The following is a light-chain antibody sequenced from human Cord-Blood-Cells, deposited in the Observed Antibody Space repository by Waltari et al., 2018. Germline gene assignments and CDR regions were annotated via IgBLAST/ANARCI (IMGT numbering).Light chain of an antibody. V-gene: IGLV2-14*01. CDR2: DVR. CDR1: SSQVGGYNY. Sequence: QSALTQPASVSGSPGPSTTISCTGPSSQVGGYNYSSWYHQHPGKAPKPMIYDVRNRPSGVSNRFSGSKSGNTASLTISGLQAEDEADYYCSSYTSSSTWVFGGGTKLTVL. J-gene: IGLJ3*02. CDR3: SSYTSSSTWV.